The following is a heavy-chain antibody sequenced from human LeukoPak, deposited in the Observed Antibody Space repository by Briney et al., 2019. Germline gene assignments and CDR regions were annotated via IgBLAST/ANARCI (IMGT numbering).Heavy chain of an antibody. D-gene: IGHD3-10*01. CDR1: GFIFGSYG. J-gene: IGHJ4*02. V-gene: IGHV3-33*01. CDR2: VWFDGSDE. CDR3: LRDPRGVRGTFDY. Sequence: GGSLRLSCAASGFIFGSYGMHWVRQAPGKGLEWVALVWFDGSDEYYAESVKGRFTISRDNSKNTVHLQMNSLRGEDTAVYYCLRDPRGVRGTFDYWGQGTRATVSP.